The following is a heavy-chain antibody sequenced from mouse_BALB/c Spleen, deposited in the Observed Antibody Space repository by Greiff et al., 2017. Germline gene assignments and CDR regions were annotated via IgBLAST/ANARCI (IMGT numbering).Heavy chain of an antibody. Sequence: EVKLMESGPSLVKPSQTLSLTCSVTGDSITSCYWNWIRKFPGNKLEYMGYISYSGSTYYNPSLKSRISITRDTSKNQYYLQLNSVTTEDTATYYCASSHYYGSSSWYFDVWGAGTTVTVSS. D-gene: IGHD1-1*01. CDR2: ISYSGST. J-gene: IGHJ1*01. CDR3: ASSHYYGSSSWYFDV. CDR1: GDSITSCY. V-gene: IGHV3-8*02.